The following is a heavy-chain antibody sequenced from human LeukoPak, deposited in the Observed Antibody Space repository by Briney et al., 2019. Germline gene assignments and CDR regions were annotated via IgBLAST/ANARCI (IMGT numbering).Heavy chain of an antibody. D-gene: IGHD5-12*01. Sequence: ASVNVSCKASGYTFTSYDINWVRQATGQGLEWMGWMNPNSGKTGYGQKFQGRVTMTRSTSISTAYMELSSLRSEDTAVYYCARGSTVDTVATPLKYWGQGTLVTVSS. J-gene: IGHJ4*02. CDR3: ARGSTVDTVATPLKY. CDR1: GYTFTSYD. CDR2: MNPNSGKT. V-gene: IGHV1-8*01.